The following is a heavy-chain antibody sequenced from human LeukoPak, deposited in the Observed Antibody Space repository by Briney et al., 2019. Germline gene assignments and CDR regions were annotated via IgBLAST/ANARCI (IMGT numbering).Heavy chain of an antibody. CDR3: AELGITMIGGV. D-gene: IGHD3-10*02. CDR2: ISSSGSTI. V-gene: IGHV3-48*03. J-gene: IGHJ6*04. CDR1: GFTFSSYE. Sequence: GGSLRLSCAASGFTFSSYEMNWCRQAPGKGLEWVSYISSSGSTIYYADSVKGRFTISRDNAKNSLYLQMNSLRAEDTAVYYCAELGITMIGGVWGKGTTVTISS.